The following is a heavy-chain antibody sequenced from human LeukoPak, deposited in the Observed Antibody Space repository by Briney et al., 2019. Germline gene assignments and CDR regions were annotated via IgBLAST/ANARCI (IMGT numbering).Heavy chain of an antibody. V-gene: IGHV4-39*02. CDR1: GGSITNSAYY. CDR3: AREPRGMAATGSDAFDI. CDR2: VYYNGKT. D-gene: IGHD6-13*01. J-gene: IGHJ3*02. Sequence: PSGTLSLTCTVSGGSITNSAYYWGWIRQPPGKGLEWIGSVYYNGKTYLNPSLKSRVTISVDTSKNQFSLRLSSVTAADTALYYCAREPRGMAATGSDAFDIWGQGTVVAVSS.